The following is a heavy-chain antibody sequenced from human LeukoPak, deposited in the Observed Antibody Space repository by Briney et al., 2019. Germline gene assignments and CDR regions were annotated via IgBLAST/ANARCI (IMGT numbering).Heavy chain of an antibody. D-gene: IGHD1-7*01. Sequence: PSETLSLTCTDSGGSINYYYWSWIRQPPGKGLEWIGYIYYRGSTNYNPSLNSRVTISVDTSKNQFSLKLTSVTAADTAVYYCARTTGNYGYYFDYWGQGTLVTVSS. V-gene: IGHV4-59*01. CDR1: GGSINYYY. CDR2: IYYRGST. J-gene: IGHJ4*02. CDR3: ARTTGNYGYYFDY.